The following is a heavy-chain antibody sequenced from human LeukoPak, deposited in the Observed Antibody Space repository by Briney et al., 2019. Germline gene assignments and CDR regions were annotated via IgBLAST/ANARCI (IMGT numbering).Heavy chain of an antibody. D-gene: IGHD4-17*01. J-gene: IGHJ4*02. Sequence: TRSLPCSVSGGSXKKYDWSWXRQPPGKGREGTAYIYYSGSSNYNPSLKSRVTISVDTSKNQFSLKLSSVTAADTAVYYCARVLDYGDNYFDYWGQGTLVTVSS. CDR2: IYYSGSS. V-gene: IGHV4-59*01. CDR3: ARVLDYGDNYFDY. CDR1: GGSXKKYD.